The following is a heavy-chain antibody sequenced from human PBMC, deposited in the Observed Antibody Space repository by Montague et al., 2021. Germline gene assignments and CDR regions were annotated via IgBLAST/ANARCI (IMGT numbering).Heavy chain of an antibody. CDR2: IHHSGIT. CDR1: GGSFSAYY. CDR3: ARRSRLKSPVDY. Sequence: SETLSLTGAVSGGSFSAYYWDWIRQPPGKGLEWIGEIHHSGITYYNPSLNSRLTISLDTSKNQFSLKLNSVTAADTAVYFCARRSRLKSPVDYWGQGTLVTVSS. V-gene: IGHV4-34*01. J-gene: IGHJ4*02.